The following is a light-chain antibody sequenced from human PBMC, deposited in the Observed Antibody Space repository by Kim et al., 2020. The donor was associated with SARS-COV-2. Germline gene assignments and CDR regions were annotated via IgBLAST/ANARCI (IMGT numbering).Light chain of an antibody. CDR3: QQSYITPFT. CDR2: AAS. V-gene: IGKV1-39*01. Sequence: DNQMTQSPSSLSASVGDRVTITCRTSQSISSHLNWYHQKPGRAPKLLISAASTLQGGVPSRFSGSGSETDFTLTISSLQPEDFATYFCQQSYITPFTFGPGTKVDIK. J-gene: IGKJ3*01. CDR1: QSISSH.